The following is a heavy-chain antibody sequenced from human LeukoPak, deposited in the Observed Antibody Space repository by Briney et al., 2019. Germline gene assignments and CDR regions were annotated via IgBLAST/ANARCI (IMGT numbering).Heavy chain of an antibody. J-gene: IGHJ6*03. CDR2: TRNAGDDP. V-gene: IGHV3-74*01. Sequence: PGGSLRLSCVGSGFTFSNYYMYWVRQAPGKGPVWVSRTRNAGDDPIYADSVKGRFTISRDNAKNTVYLQMNSLRAEDTAVYYCARGGYGHNMDVWGEGTTVTVSS. D-gene: IGHD3-10*01. CDR1: GFTFSNYY. CDR3: ARGGYGHNMDV.